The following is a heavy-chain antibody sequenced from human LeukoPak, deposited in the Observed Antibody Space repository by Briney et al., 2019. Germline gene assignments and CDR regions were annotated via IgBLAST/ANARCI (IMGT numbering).Heavy chain of an antibody. CDR2: ISGSGGDL. Sequence: GGSLRLSCAASGSTFSNYAMSWVRQAPGKGLEWVSVISGSGGDLYYADSVKGRFTISRDNSKNTVFLQMSSLRAEDTAVYYCAKDRPPGGSPLMDYWGQGTLVTVSS. CDR1: GSTFSNYA. V-gene: IGHV3-23*01. J-gene: IGHJ4*02. CDR3: AKDRPPGGSPLMDY. D-gene: IGHD1-26*01.